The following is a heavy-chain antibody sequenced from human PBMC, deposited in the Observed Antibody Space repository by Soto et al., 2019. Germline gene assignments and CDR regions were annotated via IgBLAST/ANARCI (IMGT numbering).Heavy chain of an antibody. V-gene: IGHV3-20*04. D-gene: IGHD2-15*01. CDR3: AKGALDCSGGSCYSSY. CDR1: GFTFDDYG. Sequence: GGSLRLSCAASGFTFDDYGMSWVRQAPGKGLEWVSGINWNGGSTGYADSVKGRFTISRDNAKNSLYLQMNSLRAEDTAVYYCAKGALDCSGGSCYSSYWGQGTLVTVSS. CDR2: INWNGGST. J-gene: IGHJ4*02.